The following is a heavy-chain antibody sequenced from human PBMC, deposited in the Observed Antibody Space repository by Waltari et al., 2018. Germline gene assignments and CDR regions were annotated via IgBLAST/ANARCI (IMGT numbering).Heavy chain of an antibody. Sequence: VQLVQSETEVKKPGASVMVSCKTSGYTFKSYAFSWVRQAPVHGLEWMGWVSGYNGETFYAQNFQDRLTMTTETSTTTTDMELRNLRSDDTAIYYCARVSTNNGPGDLDDWGQGTLVTVSA. CDR2: VSGYNGET. CDR3: ARVSTNNGPGDLDD. CDR1: GYTFKSYA. D-gene: IGHD2-8*01. J-gene: IGHJ4*02. V-gene: IGHV1-18*01.